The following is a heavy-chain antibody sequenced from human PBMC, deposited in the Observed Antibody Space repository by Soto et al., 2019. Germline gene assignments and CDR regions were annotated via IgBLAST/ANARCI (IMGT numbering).Heavy chain of an antibody. Sequence: EVQLLESGGGLVQPGGSLRLSCAASGFTFSRYAMSWVRQAPGKGLEWVSAISGSGGSTYYADSVKGRFTISRDNSKNTLYLQMNSPRPDDTAVYYCAQPIKPDFGDYFASEAFDIWGQGTMVTVSS. V-gene: IGHV3-23*01. CDR1: GFTFSRYA. CDR3: AQPIKPDFGDYFASEAFDI. D-gene: IGHD4-17*01. CDR2: ISGSGGST. J-gene: IGHJ3*02.